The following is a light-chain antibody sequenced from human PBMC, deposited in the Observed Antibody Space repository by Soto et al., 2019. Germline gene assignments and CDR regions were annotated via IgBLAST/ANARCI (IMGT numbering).Light chain of an antibody. Sequence: DIVLTQPPGTLSLSPGERATLSCRASHSVTSNYVAWYLQKAGQAPRLLIYAASTRATGIPDRFSGSGSGTDFTLTISRLEPEDFAVYYCQHYDNSLVTFGGGTKVEI. CDR1: HSVTSNY. CDR3: QHYDNSLVT. CDR2: AAS. V-gene: IGKV3-20*01. J-gene: IGKJ4*01.